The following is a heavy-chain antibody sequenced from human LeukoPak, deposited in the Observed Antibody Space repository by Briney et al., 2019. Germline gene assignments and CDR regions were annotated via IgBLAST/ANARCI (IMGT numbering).Heavy chain of an antibody. CDR3: AKDHFGAKIYYDSSGYPTFDY. D-gene: IGHD3-22*01. CDR1: GFTFSSHW. J-gene: IGHJ4*02. V-gene: IGHV3-7*01. Sequence: PGGSLRLSCAASGFTFSSHWMSWVRQAPGKGLEWVANIKQDGSEKYYAGSVKGRFTISRDNSKNTLYLQMNSLRAEDTAVYYCAKDHFGAKIYYDSSGYPTFDYWGQGTLVTVSS. CDR2: IKQDGSEK.